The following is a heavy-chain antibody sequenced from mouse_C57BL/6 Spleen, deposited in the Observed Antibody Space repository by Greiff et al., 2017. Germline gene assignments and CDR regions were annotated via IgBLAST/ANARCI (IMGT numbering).Heavy chain of an antibody. CDR1: GFTFSDYG. D-gene: IGHD1-1*01. CDR2: ISSGSSTI. CDR3: ARPSLLGYFDV. V-gene: IGHV5-17*01. Sequence: EVKLVESGGGLVKPGGSLKLSCAASGFTFSDYGMHWVRQAPEKGLEWVAYISSGSSTIYYADTVQGRFTISRDNAKNTLFLQMTSLRSEDTAMYYCARPSLLGYFDVWGTGTTVTVSS. J-gene: IGHJ1*03.